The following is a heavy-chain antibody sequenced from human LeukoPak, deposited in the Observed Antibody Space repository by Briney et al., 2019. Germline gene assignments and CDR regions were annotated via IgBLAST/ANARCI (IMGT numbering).Heavy chain of an antibody. CDR3: ARIGRGSSWYRSFDY. D-gene: IGHD6-13*01. CDR2: MNPNSGNT. Sequence: GASVKVSCKASGYTFNSYDINWVRQATGQGLEWMGWMNPNSGNTGYAQKFQGRVTMTRNTSISTAYMELSSLRSEDTAVYYCARIGRGSSWYRSFDYWGQGALVTVSS. V-gene: IGHV1-8*01. J-gene: IGHJ4*02. CDR1: GYTFNSYD.